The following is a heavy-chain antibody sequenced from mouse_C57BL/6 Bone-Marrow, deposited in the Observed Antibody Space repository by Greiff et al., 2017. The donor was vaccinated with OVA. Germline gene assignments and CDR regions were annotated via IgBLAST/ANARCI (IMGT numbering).Heavy chain of an antibody. CDR1: GYTFTSYW. J-gene: IGHJ3*01. D-gene: IGHD1-1*01. CDR2: IDPSDSYT. V-gene: IGHV1-69*01. CDR3: ASYYGSSSWFAD. Sequence: QVQLKQPGAELVMPGASVKLSCKASGYTFTSYWMHWVKQRPGQGLEWIGEIDPSDSYTNYNQKFKGKSTLTVDKSSSTAYMQLSSLTSEDSAVYYCASYYGSSSWFADWGQGTLVTVSA.